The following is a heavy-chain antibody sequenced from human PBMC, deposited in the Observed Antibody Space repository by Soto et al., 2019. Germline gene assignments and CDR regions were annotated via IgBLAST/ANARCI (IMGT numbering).Heavy chain of an antibody. Sequence: ASVKVSCKASGYTFTSYYMHWVRQAPGQGLEWMGIINPSGGSTSYAQKFQGRVTMTRDTSTSTVYMELSSLRSEDTAVYYCARETTGYSSSWFLRYYYYGMDVWGQGTTVTVSS. V-gene: IGHV1-46*01. J-gene: IGHJ6*02. CDR2: INPSGGST. D-gene: IGHD6-13*01. CDR3: ARETTGYSSSWFLRYYYYGMDV. CDR1: GYTFTSYY.